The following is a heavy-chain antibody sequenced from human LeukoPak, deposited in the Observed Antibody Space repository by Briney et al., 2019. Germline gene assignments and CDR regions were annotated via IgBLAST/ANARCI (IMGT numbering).Heavy chain of an antibody. Sequence: SETLSLTCTVSGGSISSSTFWGWIRQPPGKGLEWIGSISYSGSPYYNPSPKTRVTISVDTSKNQFSLKLTSVTAADTAVYYCASRWENYFDYWGQGTLVTVSS. V-gene: IGHV4-39*01. J-gene: IGHJ4*02. CDR2: ISYSGSP. CDR1: GGSISSSTF. D-gene: IGHD1-26*01. CDR3: ASRWENYFDY.